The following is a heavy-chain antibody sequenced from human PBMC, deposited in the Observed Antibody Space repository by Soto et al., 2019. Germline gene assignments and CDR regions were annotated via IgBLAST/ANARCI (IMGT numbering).Heavy chain of an antibody. D-gene: IGHD2-2*01. J-gene: IGHJ6*02. V-gene: IGHV1-69*06. Sequence: SAKVSCKAAAGTFISYSSIWVRQDPGQGLEWMGGISPMCGTANYAQKFESRVTITADNYASTAYKELSSLRSEDTAVYYCASDWRIVVVRAGRTEAMDFWGQGTMVTVSS. CDR3: ASDWRIVVVRAGRTEAMDF. CDR2: ISPMCGTA. CDR1: AGTFISYS.